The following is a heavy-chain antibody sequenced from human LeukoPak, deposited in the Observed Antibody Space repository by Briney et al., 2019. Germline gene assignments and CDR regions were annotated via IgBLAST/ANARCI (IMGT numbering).Heavy chain of an antibody. D-gene: IGHD2-2*01. CDR2: ISGSGGAI. Sequence: GGSLRLSCAASGFTFSSYAMSWVRQAPGKGLEWISTISGSGGAIDYADSVKDRFTISRDNSKNTLYLQMNSLRAEDTAVYYCAKDLGVRSARCDAVPLADQCGGYVPGLWGQGTPVTVSS. CDR1: GFTFSSYA. J-gene: IGHJ4*02. V-gene: IGHV3-23*01. CDR3: AKDLGVRSARCDAVPLADQCGGYVPGL.